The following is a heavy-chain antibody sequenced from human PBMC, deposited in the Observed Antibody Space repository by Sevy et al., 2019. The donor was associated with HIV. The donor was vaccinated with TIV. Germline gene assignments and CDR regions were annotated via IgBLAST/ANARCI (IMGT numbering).Heavy chain of an antibody. Sequence: GGSLRLSCVASGFNFNIYSFSWVRQTPGKGLEWVSTLSFGCGKINYADSVQGRFTISRDDSKNTLYLEMNSLRVEDTAIYYCAREGCSKPHDHWGQGTLVTVSS. CDR1: GFNFNIYS. CDR3: AREGCSKPHDH. V-gene: IGHV3-23*01. CDR2: LSFGCGKI. J-gene: IGHJ4*02. D-gene: IGHD3-10*02.